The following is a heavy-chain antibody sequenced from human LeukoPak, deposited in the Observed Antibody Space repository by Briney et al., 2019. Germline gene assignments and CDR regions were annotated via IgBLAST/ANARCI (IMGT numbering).Heavy chain of an antibody. CDR3: ARARDFGVVDY. J-gene: IGHJ4*02. CDR2: INHSGST. CDR1: GGSFSGYY. D-gene: IGHD3-3*01. Sequence: SETLSLTCAVYGGSFSGYYWSWIRQPPGKGLEWIGEINHSGSTNYNPSLKSRVTISVDTSKNQFSLKLSSVTAADTAVYYCARARDFGVVDYWGQGTLVTVSS. V-gene: IGHV4-34*01.